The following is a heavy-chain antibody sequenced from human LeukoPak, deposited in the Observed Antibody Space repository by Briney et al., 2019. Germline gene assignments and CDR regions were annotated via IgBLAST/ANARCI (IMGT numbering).Heavy chain of an antibody. Sequence: GASVKVSCKASGYTFTDYYIHLVRQAPGQGLEWMGLINPNNGDTDYAQKFQGRVTMTRDTSISTAYLDLRRLTSDDTAVYYCARESLDPSTVGGTTTNAFDIWGQGTMVTVSS. CDR3: ARESLDPSTVGGTTTNAFDI. D-gene: IGHD6-19*01. CDR2: INPNNGDT. J-gene: IGHJ3*02. CDR1: GYTFTDYY. V-gene: IGHV1-2*02.